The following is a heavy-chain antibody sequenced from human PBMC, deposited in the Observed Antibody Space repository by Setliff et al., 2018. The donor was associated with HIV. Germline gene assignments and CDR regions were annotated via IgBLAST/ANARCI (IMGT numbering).Heavy chain of an antibody. J-gene: IGHJ4*02. CDR2: ISASGST. CDR3: ARVYSRGWFFFDH. V-gene: IGHV4-61*02. CDR1: GGSISTGVYY. Sequence: SETLSLTCTVSGGSISTGVYYWSWIRQPADKALEWIGRISASGSTNYNPSLESRVTLSIDTSNNQFSPKLTSVTAADTAVYYCARVYSRGWFFFDHWGQGVLVTVSS. D-gene: IGHD6-13*01.